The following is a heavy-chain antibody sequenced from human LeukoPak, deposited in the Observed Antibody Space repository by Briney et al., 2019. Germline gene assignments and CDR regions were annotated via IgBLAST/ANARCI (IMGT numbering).Heavy chain of an antibody. V-gene: IGHV7-4-1*02. CDR3: AREIYI. CDR2: INTDSGNP. CDR1: GYTFTGYY. Sequence: WASVKVSCKASGYTFTGYYMHWVRQAPGQGLEWMGWINTDSGNPTYAQGFTGRFVFSLDSSVSTAYLQISNLMPEDTAKYYCAREIYIWGQGTMVIVSS. J-gene: IGHJ3*02.